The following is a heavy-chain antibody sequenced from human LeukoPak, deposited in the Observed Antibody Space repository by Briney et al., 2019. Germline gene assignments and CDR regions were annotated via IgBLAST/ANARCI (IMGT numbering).Heavy chain of an antibody. D-gene: IGHD3-9*01. CDR1: GGSISSYY. CDR2: IYTSGST. CDR3: ARDLPTSTYYDILTGYYKSAYSMDV. V-gene: IGHV4-4*07. Sequence: SETLSLTCTVSGGSISSYYWSWIRQPAGKGLEWIGRIYTSGSTNYNPSLKSRVTMSVDTSKNQFSLKLSSVTAADTAVYYCARDLPTSTYYDILTGYYKSAYSMDVWGQGTTVTVSS. J-gene: IGHJ6*02.